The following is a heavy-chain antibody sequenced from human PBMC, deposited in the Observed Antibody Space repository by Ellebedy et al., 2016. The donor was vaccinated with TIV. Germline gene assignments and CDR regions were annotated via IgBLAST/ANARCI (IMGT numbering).Heavy chain of an antibody. CDR1: AYTFTSYG. D-gene: IGHD5-18*01. J-gene: IGHJ6*02. CDR2: IIPILGIA. Sequence: AASVKVSCKASAYTFTSYGISWVRQAPGQGLEWMGRIIPILGIANYAQKFQGRVTITADKSTSTAYMELSSLRSEDTAVYYCARVNVDTAMVTSYYYYGMDVWGQGTTVTVSS. CDR3: ARVNVDTAMVTSYYYYGMDV. V-gene: IGHV1-69*04.